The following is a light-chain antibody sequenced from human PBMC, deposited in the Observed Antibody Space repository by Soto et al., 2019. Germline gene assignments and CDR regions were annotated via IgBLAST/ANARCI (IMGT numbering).Light chain of an antibody. J-gene: IGLJ3*02. V-gene: IGLV1-47*01. CDR1: SSNIGSNY. CDR3: AAWEDSLSAPWV. CDR2: RNN. Sequence: VLTQPPSASGTPGQRVTISCSGSSSNIGSNYVYWYQQLPGTAPKLLIYRNNQRPSGVPDRFSGSKSGTSASLAISGLRSEDEADYYCAAWEDSLSAPWVFGGGTKLTVL.